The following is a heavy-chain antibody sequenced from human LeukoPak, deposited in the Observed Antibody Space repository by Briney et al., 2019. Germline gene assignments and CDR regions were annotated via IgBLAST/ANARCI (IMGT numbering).Heavy chain of an antibody. Sequence: PGGSLRLSCAASGFTFSSYAMSWVRQAPGKGLEWVSAISGSGGSTYYADSVKGRFIISRDNFKNTLYLQMNSLRAEDTAVYYCAKTGWTTYDRNSIWGQGTLVTVSS. J-gene: IGHJ4*02. CDR1: GFTFSSYA. D-gene: IGHD3/OR15-3a*01. CDR3: AKTGWTTYDRNSI. V-gene: IGHV3-23*01. CDR2: ISGSGGST.